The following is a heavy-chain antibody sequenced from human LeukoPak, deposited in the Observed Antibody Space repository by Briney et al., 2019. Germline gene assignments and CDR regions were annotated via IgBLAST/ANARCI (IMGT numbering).Heavy chain of an antibody. CDR3: ARDKVVGGPGQYFQH. J-gene: IGHJ1*01. CDR1: GYTFSSYA. Sequence: ASVKVSCKASGYTFSSYAMHWVRQAPGQRLEWMGWINAGNGNTKFSQKFQGRVALTTDTSTTTAYVELRSLRSDDTAMYYCARDKVVGGPGQYFQHWGQGSLVTVSS. D-gene: IGHD2-2*01. V-gene: IGHV1-3*01. CDR2: INAGNGNT.